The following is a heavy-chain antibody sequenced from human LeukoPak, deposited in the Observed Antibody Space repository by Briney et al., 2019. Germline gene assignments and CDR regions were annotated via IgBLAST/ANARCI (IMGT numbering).Heavy chain of an antibody. J-gene: IGHJ4*02. CDR1: GGSISSYY. CDR2: IYYSGST. V-gene: IGHV4-59*12. D-gene: IGHD1-1*01. Sequence: PSETLSLTCTVSGGSISSYYWSWIRQPPGKGLEWIGHIYYSGSTNYNPSLKSRVTMSVDTSKNQFSLKLSSVTAADTAVYYCARDRGTWNDDGFDYWGQGTLVTVSS. CDR3: ARDRGTWNDDGFDY.